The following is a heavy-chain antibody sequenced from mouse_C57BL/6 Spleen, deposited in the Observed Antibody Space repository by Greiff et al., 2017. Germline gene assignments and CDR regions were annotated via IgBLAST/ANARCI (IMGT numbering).Heavy chain of an antibody. V-gene: IGHV1-4*01. D-gene: IGHD1-1*01. CDR3: ARSSVAKYGRGYAMDC. CDR2: INPSSGYT. J-gene: IGHJ4*01. Sequence: VQLQQSGAELARPGASVKMSCKASGYTFTSYTMHWVKQRPGQGLEWIGYINPSSGYTKYNQKFKDKATLTADKSSSTAYMQLSSLSSEDSAVYYCARSSVAKYGRGYAMDCWGQGTSVPVSS. CDR1: GYTFTSYT.